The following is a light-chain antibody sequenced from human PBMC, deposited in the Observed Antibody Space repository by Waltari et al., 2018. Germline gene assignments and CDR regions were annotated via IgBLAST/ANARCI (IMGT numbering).Light chain of an antibody. J-gene: IGKJ5*01. CDR3: HQSSSLPIT. Sequence: EFVLTKSPLIQPVTPKVKVTITCRASQSIGSSLHWYHQKPDQSPKLLIKHASQSIAGVPARFSGSGAGTDFTLTINSLEGEDAATYDCHQSSSLPITFGQGTRLEIK. CDR2: HAS. V-gene: IGKV6-21*02. CDR1: QSIGSS.